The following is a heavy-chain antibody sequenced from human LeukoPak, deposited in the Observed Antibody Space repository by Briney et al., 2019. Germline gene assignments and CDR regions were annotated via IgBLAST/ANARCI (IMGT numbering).Heavy chain of an antibody. CDR3: ASTPGGGLGDWFDP. V-gene: IGHV4-59*08. Sequence: SETLSLTCTVSGGSTSSYYWSWIRQPPGKGLEWIGYIYYSGSTNYNPSLKSRVTISVDTSKNQFSLKLSSVTAADTAVYYCASTPGGGLGDWFDPWGQGTLVTVSS. CDR1: GGSTSSYY. CDR2: IYYSGST. J-gene: IGHJ5*02. D-gene: IGHD3/OR15-3a*01.